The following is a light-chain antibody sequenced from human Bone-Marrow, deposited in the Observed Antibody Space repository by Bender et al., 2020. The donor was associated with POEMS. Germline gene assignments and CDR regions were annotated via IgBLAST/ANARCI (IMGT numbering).Light chain of an antibody. CDR1: SSNIGSNT. CDR2: NDN. V-gene: IGLV1-44*01. Sequence: QSVLTQPPSASATPGQRVSISCSGSSSNIGSNTVIWYQQLPGTAPKLLIYNDNERPSGVPDRFSGSKSGTSAALAISGLHSEDEADYYCTAWDDSLSGMIFGGGTKLTVL. CDR3: TAWDDSLSGMI. J-gene: IGLJ2*01.